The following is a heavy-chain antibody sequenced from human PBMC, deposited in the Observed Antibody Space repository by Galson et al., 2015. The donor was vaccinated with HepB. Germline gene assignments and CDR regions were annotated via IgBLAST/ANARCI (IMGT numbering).Heavy chain of an antibody. CDR1: VFTFSTYT. J-gene: IGHJ5*01. CDR2: ARSDGSNK. V-gene: IGHV3-30-3*01. Sequence: SLRLSCAASVFTFSTYTIHWVRQAPGKGLEWVAVARSDGSNKVYRDSVKGRFTISRDMSNNTLYLQMDSLGSDDTAVYFCAGGYCRSGACYEWFESWGQGTLVTVSS. CDR3: AGGYCRSGACYEWFES. D-gene: IGHD2-15*01.